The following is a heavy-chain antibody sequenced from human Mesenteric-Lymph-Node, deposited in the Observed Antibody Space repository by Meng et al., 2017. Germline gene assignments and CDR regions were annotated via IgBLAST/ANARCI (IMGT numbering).Heavy chain of an antibody. CDR2: IPHRGSS. D-gene: IGHD5-12*01. J-gene: IGHJ4*02. Sequence: QVQLGESGPALVKPSETLSLTCAVSGDSITNHNWWAWVRQPPGKGLEWIGEIPHRGSSAYNLSLKSRVSMSIDKSKNQFSLKLSSVTATDTAVYYCARHDGGYGDYFDHWGQGTLVTVSS. CDR3: ARHDGGYGDYFDH. CDR1: GDSITNHNW. V-gene: IGHV4-4*02.